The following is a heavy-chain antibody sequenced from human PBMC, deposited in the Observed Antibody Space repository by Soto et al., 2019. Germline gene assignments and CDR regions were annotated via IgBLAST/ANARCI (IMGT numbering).Heavy chain of an antibody. CDR2: MGAHSGHT. CDR3: GREWQQLAQEDYYQFNGMDV. J-gene: IGHJ6*01. Sequence: QFQLVQSGAEVKKPGASVKVSCKASGYNFTRFGISWVRQAPGHGLDGMGWMGAHSGHTRQAQKFQGRLTMTTDAYMNTAYIGWRRLKSDDTALYYCGREWQQLAQEDYYQFNGMDVWGQGTTVIVSS. D-gene: IGHD6-13*01. V-gene: IGHV1-18*01. CDR1: GYNFTRFG.